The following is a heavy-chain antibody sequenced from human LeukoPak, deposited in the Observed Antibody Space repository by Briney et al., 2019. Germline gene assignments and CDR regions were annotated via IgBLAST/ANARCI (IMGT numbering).Heavy chain of an antibody. V-gene: IGHV3-74*01. Sequence: GGSLRLSCAASGFTFSSYWMHWVRQAPGKGLVWVSRINSDGSSTSYADSVKGRFTISRDHAKNTLYLQMNSLRAEDTAVYYCARVQGHPPNGLDIWGQGTMVTVSS. J-gene: IGHJ3*02. CDR2: INSDGSST. CDR3: ARVQGHPPNGLDI. D-gene: IGHD2-8*01. CDR1: GFTFSSYW.